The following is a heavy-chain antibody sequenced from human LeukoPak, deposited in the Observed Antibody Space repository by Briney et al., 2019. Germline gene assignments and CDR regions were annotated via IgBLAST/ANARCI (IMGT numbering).Heavy chain of an antibody. CDR3: ARGGRSSTSCYVFDY. V-gene: IGHV4-59*12. CDR1: GGSISSYY. CDR2: IYYSGST. Sequence: SETLSLTCTVSGGSISSYYWSWIRQPPGKGLEWIGYIYYSGSTNYNPSLKSRVTISVDTSKNQFSLKLSSVTAADTAVYYCARGGRSSTSCYVFDYWGQGTLVTVSS. J-gene: IGHJ4*02. D-gene: IGHD2-2*01.